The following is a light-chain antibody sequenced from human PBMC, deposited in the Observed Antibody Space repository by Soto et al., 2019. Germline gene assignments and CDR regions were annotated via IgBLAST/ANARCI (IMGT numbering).Light chain of an antibody. CDR3: QQRSNWHRT. CDR1: QSVGAY. V-gene: IGKV3D-11*02. CDR2: DAS. J-gene: IGKJ1*01. Sequence: DIVVTQSPATLSSSPGERATLSCRASQSVGAYLAWYQQKPGQAPRLLIYDASNRNTGIPARFSGSESGTEFTLTIRRLEPEDFAAYFCQQRSNWHRTFGQGTKVDIK.